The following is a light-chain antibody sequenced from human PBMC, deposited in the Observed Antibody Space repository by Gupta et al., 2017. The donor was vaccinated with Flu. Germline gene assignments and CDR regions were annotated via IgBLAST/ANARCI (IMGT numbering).Light chain of an antibody. CDR2: KAS. J-gene: IGKJ2*01. Sequence: DIQMTQSPSHLSASVGDRVTITCRASQSINSWLAWYQQKPGKAPKFLIRKASSLESGVSSRFSGSGSGTEFTLTISRLQPDDVATYYCQQYKNYPSTFGQGTKLETK. CDR3: QQYKNYPST. CDR1: QSINSW. V-gene: IGKV1-5*03.